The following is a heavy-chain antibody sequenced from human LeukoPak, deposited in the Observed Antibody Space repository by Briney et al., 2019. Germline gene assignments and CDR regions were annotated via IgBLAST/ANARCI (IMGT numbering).Heavy chain of an antibody. Sequence: PGGSLRLSCTASGFSFSDYSMNWVRQAPGKGLECLSYITSDSKTTWYTDSVKGRFTVSRDNAKNSLYLQMNNLRVEDTAVYYCAGQGEQLVGAPIDYWGQGTLVTVSS. D-gene: IGHD6-6*01. V-gene: IGHV3-48*01. CDR3: AGQGEQLVGAPIDY. CDR1: GFSFSDYS. J-gene: IGHJ4*02. CDR2: ITSDSKTT.